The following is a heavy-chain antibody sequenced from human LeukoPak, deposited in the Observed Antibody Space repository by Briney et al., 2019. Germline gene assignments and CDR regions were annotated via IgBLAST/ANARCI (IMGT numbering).Heavy chain of an antibody. CDR3: ARRLKQWLAQGNWFDP. CDR2: IIPIFGTA. CDR1: GGTFSSYA. V-gene: IGHV1-69*13. D-gene: IGHD6-19*01. J-gene: IGHJ5*02. Sequence: SVKVSCKASGGTFSSYAISWVRQAPGQGLEWMGGIIPIFGTANYAQKFQGRVTITADESTSTAYMELSSLRSEDTAVYYCARRLKQWLAQGNWFDPWGQGTLVTVSS.